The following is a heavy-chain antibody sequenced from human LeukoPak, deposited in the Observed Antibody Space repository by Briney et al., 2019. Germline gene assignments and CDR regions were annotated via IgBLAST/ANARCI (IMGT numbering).Heavy chain of an antibody. CDR1: GGSISTYY. Sequence: SETLSLTCTVSGGSISTYYWSWIRQPPGKGLEWIGYIYYSGSTNYNPSLKSRVTISLDTSMNQFSLKLNSVTAADTAMYYCARSFSPNYYDLLDYWGQGTLVTVSS. J-gene: IGHJ4*02. CDR3: ARSFSPNYYDLLDY. D-gene: IGHD3-22*01. CDR2: IYYSGST. V-gene: IGHV4-59*01.